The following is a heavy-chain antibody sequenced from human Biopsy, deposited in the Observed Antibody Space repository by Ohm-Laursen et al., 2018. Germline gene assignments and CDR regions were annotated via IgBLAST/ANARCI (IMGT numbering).Heavy chain of an antibody. V-gene: IGHV6-1*01. J-gene: IGHJ5*02. CDR1: GDSISNKDAA. CDR3: ARETPTGIPFNWFDP. CDR2: TYYRTQWFF. D-gene: IGHD1-1*01. Sequence: LSLTCAISGDSISNKDAAWDWIRRSPSRGLEWLGRTYYRTQWFFDYAVFVRSRISIKPDTSKNQFSLELNSVTPEDTAVYFCARETPTGIPFNWFDPWGQGTLVTVSS.